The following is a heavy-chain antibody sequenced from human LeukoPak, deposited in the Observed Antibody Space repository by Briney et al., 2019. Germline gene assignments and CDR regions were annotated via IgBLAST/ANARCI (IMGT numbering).Heavy chain of an antibody. J-gene: IGHJ5*02. Sequence: PSETLSLTCAVYGGFFSGDYWSWIRQPPGKGLEWIGEINHSGRTNYNPSLKSRVTISVDTSKNQFSLKLSSVTAADTAVYYCAREMDAHPRTLAWGQGSLVTVSS. CDR2: INHSGRT. CDR3: AREMDAHPRTLA. D-gene: IGHD5-24*01. CDR1: GGFFSGDY. V-gene: IGHV4-34*01.